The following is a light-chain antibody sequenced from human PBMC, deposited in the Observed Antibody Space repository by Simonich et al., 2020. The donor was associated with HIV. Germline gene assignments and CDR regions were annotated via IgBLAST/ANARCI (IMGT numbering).Light chain of an antibody. J-gene: IGKJ3*01. Sequence: EILMTQSPATLSVSPGERPTLSCRTSQSVASNLAWYQQKPGQAPRLLIYGASSRATGIPARFSGSVFGTEFTLTISSMQSEDFAVYYCQQYNNWPSPFTFGPGTKVDIK. CDR2: GAS. CDR3: QQYNNWPSPFT. CDR1: QSVASN. V-gene: IGKV3-15*01.